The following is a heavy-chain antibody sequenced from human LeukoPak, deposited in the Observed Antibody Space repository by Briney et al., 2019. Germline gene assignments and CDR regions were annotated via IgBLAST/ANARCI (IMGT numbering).Heavy chain of an antibody. D-gene: IGHD7-27*01. CDR2: SKPCGRT. CDR3: VKGLGFILDY. J-gene: IGHJ4*02. Sequence: PGGSLELSCVASGFAVSDNFMAWVRPAQGRGLDWVSISKPCGRTHYAESVRARFTIPRDNPKNTVYLQMNSLRAEDTAVYYCVKGLGFILDYGGQGILVTVSS. V-gene: IGHV3-53*01. CDR1: GFAVSDNF.